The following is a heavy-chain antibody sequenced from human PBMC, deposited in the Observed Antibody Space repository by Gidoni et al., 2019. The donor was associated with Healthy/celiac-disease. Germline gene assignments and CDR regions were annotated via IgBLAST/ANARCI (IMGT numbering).Heavy chain of an antibody. CDR1: GFPFSSYA. Sequence: EVQLLESGGGLVQPGGSLRLSCAASGFPFSSYAMRWVRQAPGKGLEWVSAISGSGGSTYYADSVKGRFTISRDNSKNTLYLQMNSLRAEDTAVYYCAKEITGIAVAGTYFDYWGQGTLVTVSS. J-gene: IGHJ4*02. CDR2: ISGSGGST. D-gene: IGHD6-19*01. V-gene: IGHV3-23*01. CDR3: AKEITGIAVAGTYFDY.